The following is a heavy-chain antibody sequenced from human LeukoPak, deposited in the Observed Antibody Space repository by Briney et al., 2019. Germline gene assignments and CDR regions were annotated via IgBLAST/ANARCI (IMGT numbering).Heavy chain of an antibody. Sequence: GGSLRLSCAASGFIFSNYAMHWVRQSPGKGLEWVSSLGDNDGRTFYADSVKGRFTISRDNSKNTLYLRMNSLRAEYTAIYYCAKNGREIYDMFFDYWGQGTLVTVSS. CDR2: LGDNDGRT. CDR1: GFIFSNYA. D-gene: IGHD3-9*01. CDR3: AKNGREIYDMFFDY. V-gene: IGHV3-23*01. J-gene: IGHJ4*02.